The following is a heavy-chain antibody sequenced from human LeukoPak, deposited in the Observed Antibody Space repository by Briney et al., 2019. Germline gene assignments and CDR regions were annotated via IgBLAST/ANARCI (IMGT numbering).Heavy chain of an antibody. CDR2: INPDSGGT. CDR1: GYTFTGYY. J-gene: IGHJ4*02. V-gene: IGHV1-2*02. CDR3: ARVETQGATTLDY. D-gene: IGHD1-26*01. Sequence: ASVKVSCKASGYTFTGYYMHWVRQAPGQGLEWMGWINPDSGGTNYAQKFQGRVTMTTDTSTSTAYMELRSLRSDDTAVYYCARVETQGATTLDYWGQGTLVTVSS.